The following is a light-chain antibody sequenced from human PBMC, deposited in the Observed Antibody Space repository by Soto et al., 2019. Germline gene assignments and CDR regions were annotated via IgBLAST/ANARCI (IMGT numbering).Light chain of an antibody. V-gene: IGKV1-17*01. J-gene: IGKJ1*01. CDR3: LQHKTDPWT. CDR2: YXS. Sequence: IQMIQSPSSLTSYVGDRVTITXRVSQGIRNDLRWYQQKPGXAPKXXXDYXSTLPSGCPSRLSGSGSGTEFTLTISSLQPEDFETYYCLQHKTDPWTFGQGTKVDIK. CDR1: QGIRND.